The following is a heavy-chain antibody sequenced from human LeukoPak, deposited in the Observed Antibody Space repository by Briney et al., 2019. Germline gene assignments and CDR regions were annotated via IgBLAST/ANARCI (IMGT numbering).Heavy chain of an antibody. CDR2: INHSGST. D-gene: IGHD6-13*01. Sequence: SETLSLTCAVYGGSFSGYYWSWIRQPPGKGLEWIGEINHSGSTNYNPSLKSRVTISVDTSKNQFSLKLSSVTAADTAVYYCARAYHSSWYLNWFDPWGQGTLVTVSS. V-gene: IGHV4-34*01. CDR1: GGSFSGYY. J-gene: IGHJ5*02. CDR3: ARAYHSSWYLNWFDP.